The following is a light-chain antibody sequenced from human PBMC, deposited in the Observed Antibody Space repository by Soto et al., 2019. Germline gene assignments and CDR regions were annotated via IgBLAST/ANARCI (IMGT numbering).Light chain of an antibody. V-gene: IGKV1-5*03. J-gene: IGKJ4*01. CDR3: QHYNSYPLS. CDR1: QSISYW. Sequence: DIQMTQSPSTLPASVGDRVTITCRASQSISYWLAWFQQKPGKAPKLLIFKASSLQGGVPLRFSGSGSGTEFTLTISSLQPDDFATYYCQHYNSYPLSFGGGTKVEIK. CDR2: KAS.